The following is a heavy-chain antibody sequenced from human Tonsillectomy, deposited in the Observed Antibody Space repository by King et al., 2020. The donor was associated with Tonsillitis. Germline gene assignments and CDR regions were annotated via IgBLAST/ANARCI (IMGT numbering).Heavy chain of an antibody. V-gene: IGHV2-5*01. CDR3: APWDRSGLFNF. CDR2: IYWNDNK. CDR1: GFSLTTNEMA. Sequence: TLKESGPTLVKPTQTLTLTCTFSGFSLTTNEMAVAWIRQPPEKALEWLALIYWNDNKRYSPSLMNRLTITKDTSKNQVVLTMTNMDPVDSATYYCAPWDRSGLFNFWGQGTLVPVSP. J-gene: IGHJ4*02. D-gene: IGHD6-19*01.